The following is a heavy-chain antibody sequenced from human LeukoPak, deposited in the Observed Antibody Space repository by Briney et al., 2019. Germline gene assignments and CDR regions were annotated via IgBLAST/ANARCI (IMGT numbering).Heavy chain of an antibody. CDR1: GFTFSSYA. D-gene: IGHD3-3*01. CDR2: ISYDGSNK. V-gene: IGHV3-30-3*01. J-gene: IGHJ4*02. CDR3: AKDPGFADDFWSGRYYFDY. Sequence: GGSLRLSCAASGFTFSSYAMHWVRQAPGKGLEWVAVISYDGSNKYYADSVKGRFTISRDNSKNTLYLQMNSLRAEDTAVYYCAKDPGFADDFWSGRYYFDYWGQGTLVTVSS.